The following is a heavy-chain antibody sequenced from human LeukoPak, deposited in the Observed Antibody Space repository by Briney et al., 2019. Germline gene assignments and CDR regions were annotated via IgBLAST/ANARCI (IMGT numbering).Heavy chain of an antibody. V-gene: IGHV3-74*01. CDR3: ATDLA. J-gene: IGHJ4*02. CDR2: VDHAGSGT. CDR1: GFTFTSYW. Sequence: GGSLRLSCAASGFTFTSYWMHWVRQPPGKGLVWVSRVDHAGSGTAYADSVTGRFTISRDNAKNTVYLQMNSLRAEDTAVYYCATDLAWGQGTLVTVSS.